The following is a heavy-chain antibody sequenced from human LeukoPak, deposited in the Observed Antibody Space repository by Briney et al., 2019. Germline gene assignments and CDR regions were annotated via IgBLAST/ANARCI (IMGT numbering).Heavy chain of an antibody. J-gene: IGHJ4*02. V-gene: IGHV1-2*02. CDR3: ARLFRRGGSTIYFDS. CDR1: GYTFTGYY. D-gene: IGHD5/OR15-5a*01. Sequence: GASVKVSYKASGYTFTGYYMHWVRQAPGQGLEWMGWINPNSGGTNYAQKFQGRVTMTRDTSISTAYMELSRLRSDDTAVYYCARLFRRGGSTIYFDSWGRGTLVTVPS. CDR2: INPNSGGT.